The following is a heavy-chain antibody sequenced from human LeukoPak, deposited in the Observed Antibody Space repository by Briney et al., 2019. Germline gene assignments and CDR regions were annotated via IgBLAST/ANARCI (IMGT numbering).Heavy chain of an antibody. Sequence: SETLSLTCTVSGYSISSGYYWGWIRQPPGKGLEWIGSIYHSGSTYYNPSLKSRVTISVDTSKNQFSLKLSSVTAADTAVYYCVRDSTYCSSTSCYKDFDYWGQGTLVTVSS. V-gene: IGHV4-38-2*02. CDR3: VRDSTYCSSTSCYKDFDY. CDR2: IYHSGST. CDR1: GYSISSGYY. D-gene: IGHD2-2*02. J-gene: IGHJ4*02.